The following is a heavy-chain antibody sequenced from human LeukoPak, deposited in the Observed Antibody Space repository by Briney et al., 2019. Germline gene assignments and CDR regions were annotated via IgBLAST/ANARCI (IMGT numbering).Heavy chain of an antibody. V-gene: IGHV3-7*01. CDR3: ARDGELGSPADAFDI. CDR2: IKQDGSET. CDR1: GFTFRSYW. Sequence: GGSLRLSCAASGFTFRSYWMTWVRQYPGKGLEWVANIKQDGSETYYADSVKGRFTISRDNAKRSLYPQMNSLRAEDTAVYYCARDGELGSPADAFDIWGQGTMVTVSS. J-gene: IGHJ3*02. D-gene: IGHD1-26*01.